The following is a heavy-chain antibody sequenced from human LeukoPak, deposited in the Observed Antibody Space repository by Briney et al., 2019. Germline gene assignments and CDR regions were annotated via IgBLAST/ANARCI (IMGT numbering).Heavy chain of an antibody. J-gene: IGHJ4*02. V-gene: IGHV3-33*01. CDR3: ARDCSGGSCYLN. D-gene: IGHD2-15*01. Sequence: HPGRSLRLSCAASGFTFSSYGMHWVRQAPGKGLEWVAVIWYDGSNKYYADSVKGRFTISRDNSKNTLYLQMNSLRAEDTAVYYCARDCSGGSCYLNWGQGTLVTVSS. CDR2: IWYDGSNK. CDR1: GFTFSSYG.